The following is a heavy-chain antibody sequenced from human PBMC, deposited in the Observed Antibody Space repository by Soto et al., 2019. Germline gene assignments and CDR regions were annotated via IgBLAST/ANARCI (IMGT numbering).Heavy chain of an antibody. V-gene: IGHV3-7*01. CDR3: SWTAGY. CDR2: VKQDGSQK. CDR1: KFTLSSYW. Sequence: VGPLRLSCTASKFTLSSYWMKWVRQDPGKLLECVATVKQDGSQKNYVDSVKGRFTISRDNTKNSLYLQMNSLRAEDTAVYYCSWTAGYWGQGTLVTVSS. J-gene: IGHJ4*02.